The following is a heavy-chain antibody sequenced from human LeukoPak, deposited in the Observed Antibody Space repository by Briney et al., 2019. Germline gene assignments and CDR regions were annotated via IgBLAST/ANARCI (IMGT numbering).Heavy chain of an antibody. D-gene: IGHD2-15*01. CDR1: GFTLSTYS. CDR2: MTNSRSY. Sequence: SGGSLRLSCTVSGFTLSTYSLNWVRRAPGKGLEWVSLMTNSRSYYADSVKGRFTISRDNAKNSLDLVMSSLRAEDTALYYCAKGDVVVVAATLDYWGQGTLVTVSS. J-gene: IGHJ4*02. CDR3: AKGDVVVVAATLDY. V-gene: IGHV3-21*04.